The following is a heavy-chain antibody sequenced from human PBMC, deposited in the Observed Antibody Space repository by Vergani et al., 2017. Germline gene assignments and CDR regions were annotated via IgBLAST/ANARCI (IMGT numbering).Heavy chain of an antibody. CDR2: IYTSGST. CDR3: ARGYYDSSGYWNYFDY. CDR1: GGSFSSGSYY. V-gene: IGHV4-61*02. D-gene: IGHD3-22*01. J-gene: IGHJ4*02. Sequence: QVQLEESGPGLVKPSETLSLTCTVSGGSFSSGSYYWSWIRQPAGKGLEWIGRIYTSGSTNYNPSLKSRVTMSVDTSKNQFSLKLSSVTAADTAVYYCARGYYDSSGYWNYFDYWGQGTLVTVSS.